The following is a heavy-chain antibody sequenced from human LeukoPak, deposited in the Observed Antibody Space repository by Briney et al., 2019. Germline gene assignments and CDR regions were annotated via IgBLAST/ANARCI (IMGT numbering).Heavy chain of an antibody. D-gene: IGHD6-13*01. Sequence: SETLSLTCTVSGGSISSYYLSWIRQPPGKGLEWIGYIYYSGSTNYNPSLKSRVTISVDTSKNQFSLKLSSVTAADTAVYYCARGISHLTWGQGTLVTVSS. J-gene: IGHJ5*02. CDR1: GGSISSYY. V-gene: IGHV4-59*01. CDR2: IYYSGST. CDR3: ARGISHLT.